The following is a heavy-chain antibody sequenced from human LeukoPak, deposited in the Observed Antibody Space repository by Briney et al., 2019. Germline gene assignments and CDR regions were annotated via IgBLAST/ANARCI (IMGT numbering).Heavy chain of an antibody. D-gene: IGHD6-13*01. CDR3: AKDRRSSSWHTARWFDP. J-gene: IGHJ5*02. CDR2: ISGSGGST. Sequence: GGSLRLSCAASGFTFSSYAMSWVRQAPGKGLEWVSAISGSGGSTYYADSVKGRFTISRDNSKNTLYLQMNSLRAEDTAVYYCAKDRRSSSWHTARWFDPWGQGTLVTVSS. CDR1: GFTFSSYA. V-gene: IGHV3-23*01.